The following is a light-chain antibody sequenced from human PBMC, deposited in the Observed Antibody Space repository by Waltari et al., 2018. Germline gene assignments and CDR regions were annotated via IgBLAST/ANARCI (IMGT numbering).Light chain of an antibody. CDR1: SSDVGGYNY. V-gene: IGLV2-14*01. CDR2: EVS. Sequence: QSALTQPASVSGSPGQSITISCTGTSSDVGGYNYVSWYQQHPGKAPKLMIYEVSNRPSGVSNRFPGSKSGNTVSLTISGLHAEDEADYYCSSYTSSSTVVFGGGTKLTVL. J-gene: IGLJ2*01. CDR3: SSYTSSSTVV.